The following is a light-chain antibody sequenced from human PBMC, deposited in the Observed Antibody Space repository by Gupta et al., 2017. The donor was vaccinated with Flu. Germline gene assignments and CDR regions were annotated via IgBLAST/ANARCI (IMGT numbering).Light chain of an antibody. CDR2: AAS. Sequence: VGDRVTITFRASQVISKFLAWYQQKPGKAPKLLIYAASTLQSGVPSRFSGSASGTDFALTISSLHPEDVATYYCQKYNTVPSTFGQGTKVEIK. V-gene: IGKV1-27*01. J-gene: IGKJ1*01. CDR3: QKYNTVPST. CDR1: QVISKF.